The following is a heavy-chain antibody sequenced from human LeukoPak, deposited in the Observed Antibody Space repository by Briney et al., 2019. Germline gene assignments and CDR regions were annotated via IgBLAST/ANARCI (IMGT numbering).Heavy chain of an antibody. J-gene: IGHJ5*02. Sequence: KASETLSLTCTVSGVSISSYHWTWIRQPPGEGLEWIGHIYNSGSTNYNPSLRGRVTISVDTSKNQFSLKLSSVTAADTAVYYCAREELHPPLPYNWFDPWGQGTLVTVSS. CDR2: IYNSGST. CDR1: GVSISSYH. D-gene: IGHD1-26*01. V-gene: IGHV4-59*12. CDR3: AREELHPPLPYNWFDP.